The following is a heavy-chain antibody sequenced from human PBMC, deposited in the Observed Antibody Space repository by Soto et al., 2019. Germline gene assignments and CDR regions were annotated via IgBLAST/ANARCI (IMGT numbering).Heavy chain of an antibody. CDR3: ARERDYYFDY. J-gene: IGHJ4*02. V-gene: IGHV3-33*01. CDR1: GFTFSSYG. Sequence: QVQLVESGGGVVQPGRSLRLSCAASGFTFSSYGMHWVRQAPGKGLEWVAVIWYDGSNKYYADFVKGRFTISRDNSKNTLYLQMNSLRAEDTAVYYCARERDYYFDYWGQGTLVTVSS. CDR2: IWYDGSNK.